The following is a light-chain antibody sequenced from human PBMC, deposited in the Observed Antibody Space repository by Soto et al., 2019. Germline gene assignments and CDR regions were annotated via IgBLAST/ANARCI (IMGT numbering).Light chain of an antibody. CDR3: QHYNSEGT. CDR1: QSVSSN. J-gene: IGKJ1*01. CDR2: GAS. Sequence: EIVMTQSPATLSVSPGERATLSCRASQSVSSNLAWYQQKPGQAPRLLIYGASTRATHTPARFSGSGSGKEFTLTISSLQSEDFAVYDCQHYNSEGTFGQGTKV. V-gene: IGKV3-15*01.